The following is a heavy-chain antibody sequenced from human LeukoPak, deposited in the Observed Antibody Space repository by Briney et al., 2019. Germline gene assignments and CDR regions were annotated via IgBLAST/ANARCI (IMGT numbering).Heavy chain of an antibody. CDR1: GFIFDDYG. CDR2: ITNWTGGII. CDR3: ARCSRSSTDCYSAFDI. V-gene: IGHV3-20*04. Sequence: PGGSLRLSCEASGFIFDDYGMSWVRESTGKGLEWVSAITNWTGGIIGHADSVRGRFTISRDNAKNSLYLQMNSLRAEDTALYYCARCSRSSTDCYSAFDIWGQGTMVTVSS. D-gene: IGHD2-2*02. J-gene: IGHJ3*02.